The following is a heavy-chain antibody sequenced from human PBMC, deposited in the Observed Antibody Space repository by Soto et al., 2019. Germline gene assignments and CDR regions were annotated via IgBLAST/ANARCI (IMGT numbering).Heavy chain of an antibody. D-gene: IGHD3-3*01. V-gene: IGHV3-30*18. Sequence: QVQLEQSGGGVVQPGRSLRLSCTSSAFTLSSFAMHWVRQAPGKGLEWVAVISYDGSNKYYGDSVKGRFTISRDNSKNTLYLQMSSLRVEDTAVYYCAKDFWSGFPQYYFDYWGQGTLVTVSS. CDR3: AKDFWSGFPQYYFDY. CDR1: AFTLSSFA. J-gene: IGHJ4*02. CDR2: ISYDGSNK.